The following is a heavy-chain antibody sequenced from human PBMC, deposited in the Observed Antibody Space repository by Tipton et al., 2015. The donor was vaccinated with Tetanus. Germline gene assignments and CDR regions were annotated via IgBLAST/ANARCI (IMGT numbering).Heavy chain of an antibody. Sequence: GSLRLSCAAPGFTFSTYWMHWVRQATGKGLMWVSRINGHGTNTAYADSVKGRFTISRDNAKNTLYLQMNSLRAEDTAVYYCAREASGQDFDYWGRGTLFSVSS. CDR3: AREASGQDFDY. CDR1: GFTFSTYW. J-gene: IGHJ4*02. V-gene: IGHV3-74*03. CDR2: INGHGTNT. D-gene: IGHD3-10*01.